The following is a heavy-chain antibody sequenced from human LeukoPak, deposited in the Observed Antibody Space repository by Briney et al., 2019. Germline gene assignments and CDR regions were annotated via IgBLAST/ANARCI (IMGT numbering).Heavy chain of an antibody. V-gene: IGHV1-69*05. Sequence: SVKVSCKASGGTFSSYAISLVRQAPGQGLEWMGGIIPIFGTANYAQKFQGRVTITTDEATSTAYMELSSLRSEDTAVYYWAWGGYCTNGVCYPFDYWGQGTLVTVSS. CDR2: IIPIFGTA. J-gene: IGHJ4*02. D-gene: IGHD2-8*01. CDR3: AWGGYCTNGVCYPFDY. CDR1: GGTFSSYA.